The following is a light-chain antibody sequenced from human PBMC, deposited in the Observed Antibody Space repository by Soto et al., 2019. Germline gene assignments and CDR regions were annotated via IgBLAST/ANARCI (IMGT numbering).Light chain of an antibody. J-gene: IGKJ1*01. Sequence: EIVMTQSPATLSVSPGERATLSCRASQSVSSSLSWYQQKDGQAPRLLIYGASTRETGIPARFSGSGSGTEFTLTISSLQSEAFAVYYCQQYNNWPLTFGKGTKVEIK. V-gene: IGKV3-15*01. CDR1: QSVSSS. CDR3: QQYNNWPLT. CDR2: GAS.